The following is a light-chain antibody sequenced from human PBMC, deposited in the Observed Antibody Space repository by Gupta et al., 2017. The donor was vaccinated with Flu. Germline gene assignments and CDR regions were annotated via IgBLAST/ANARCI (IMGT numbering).Light chain of an antibody. V-gene: IGKV3-11*01. CDR1: QSFSSD. CDR2: DTS. CDR3: QHRSNWLIT. J-gene: IGKJ5*01. Sequence: EILLTQSPATLSLSPGERATLSCRASQSFSSDLAWYQQKPGQAPRLLIYDTSSRAAGIPARFSGSGSGTDFTLTISSLESEDFAVYYCQHRSNWLITFGQGTRLEIK.